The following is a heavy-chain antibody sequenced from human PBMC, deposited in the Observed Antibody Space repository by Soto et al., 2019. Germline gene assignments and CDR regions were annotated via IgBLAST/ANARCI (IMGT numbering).Heavy chain of an antibody. J-gene: IGHJ4*02. V-gene: IGHV3-74*01. CDR2: INSDGIST. D-gene: IGHD3-16*01. CDR3: AREIGGFEDY. Sequence: PGGSLRLSCAASGFTFSSYWMHWVRQAPGKGLVWVSRINSDGISTTYADSVKGRFTVSRDNAKNTLYLQMNSLRAEDTAVYYCAREIGGFEDYWGQGTLVTVYS. CDR1: GFTFSSYW.